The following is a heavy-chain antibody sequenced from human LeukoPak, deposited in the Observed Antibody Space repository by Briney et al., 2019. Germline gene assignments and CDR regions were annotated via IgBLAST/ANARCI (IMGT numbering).Heavy chain of an antibody. D-gene: IGHD3-3*01. CDR1: GYTLTELS. V-gene: IGHV1-24*01. CDR2: FDPEDGET. Sequence: GASVKVSCKVSGYTLTELSMHWVRQAPGKGLEWMGGFDPEDGETIYAQKFQGRVTMTEDTSTDTAYMELSSLRSEDTAVYYCATDYDFWSGYYFSLYYWGQGTLVTVSS. J-gene: IGHJ4*02. CDR3: ATDYDFWSGYYFSLYY.